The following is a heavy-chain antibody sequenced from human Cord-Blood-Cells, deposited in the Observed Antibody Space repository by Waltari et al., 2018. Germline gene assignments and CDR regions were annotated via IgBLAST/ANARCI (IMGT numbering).Heavy chain of an antibody. CDR2: INHSGST. Sequence: QVQLQQWGAGLLKPSETLSLTCAVYGGSFSGYYWSWIRQPPGRRLEWIGEINHSGSTNYNPSLKSRVTISVDTSKNQFSLKLSSVTAADTAVYYCARVVVVVITTLDYYYYGMDVWGQGTTVTVSS. CDR1: GGSFSGYY. D-gene: IGHD3-22*01. J-gene: IGHJ6*02. CDR3: ARVVVVVITTLDYYYYGMDV. V-gene: IGHV4-34*01.